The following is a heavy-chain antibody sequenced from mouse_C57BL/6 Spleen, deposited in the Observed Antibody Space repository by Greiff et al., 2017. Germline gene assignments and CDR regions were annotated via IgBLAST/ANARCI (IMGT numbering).Heavy chain of an antibody. CDR2: IYPGDGDT. D-gene: IGHD1-1*01. Sequence: VKLQESGPELVKPGASVKISCKASGYAFSSSWMNWVKQRPGKGLEWIGRIYPGDGDTNYNGKFKGKATLTADKSSSTAYMQLSSLTSEDSAVYFCARRDYYGSSYVDFDYWGQGTTLTVSS. V-gene: IGHV1-82*01. CDR3: ARRDYYGSSYVDFDY. CDR1: GYAFSSSW. J-gene: IGHJ2*01.